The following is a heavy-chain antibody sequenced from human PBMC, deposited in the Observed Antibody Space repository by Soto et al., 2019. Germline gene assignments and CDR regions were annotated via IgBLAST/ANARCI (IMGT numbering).Heavy chain of an antibody. CDR3: ARAAFRPSSVTKNYYYYYYMDV. CDR1: GFTFSSYW. Sequence: PGGSLRLSCAASGFTFSSYWMSWVRQAPGKGLEWVANIKQDGSEKYYVDSVKGRFTISRDNSKNTLYLQMNSLRAEDAAVYYCARAAFRPSSVTKNYYYYYYMDVWGKGTTVTVSS. CDR2: IKQDGSEK. V-gene: IGHV3-7*01. J-gene: IGHJ6*03. D-gene: IGHD4-17*01.